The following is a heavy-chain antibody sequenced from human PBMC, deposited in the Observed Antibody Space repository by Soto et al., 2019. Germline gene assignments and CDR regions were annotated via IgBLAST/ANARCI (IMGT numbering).Heavy chain of an antibody. Sequence: QLQLQESGSGLVRPSQTLSLTCAVSGGSISTSDYSWSWIRQAAGRGLEWIGSIYQSGRTYYIPSLESRATMSLDTSKNQFSLKITSAVAADTARYYCAREMTIFGVAPGGGVDVWGQGTTVTVSS. CDR3: AREMTIFGVAPGGGVDV. V-gene: IGHV4-30-2*01. CDR2: IYQSGRT. CDR1: GGSISTSDYS. J-gene: IGHJ6*02. D-gene: IGHD3-3*01.